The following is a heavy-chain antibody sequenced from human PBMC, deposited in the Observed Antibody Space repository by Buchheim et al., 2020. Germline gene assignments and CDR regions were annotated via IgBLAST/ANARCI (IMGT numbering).Heavy chain of an antibody. Sequence: EVQLVESGGGLVKPGESLRLSCAASEFTFSTYAINWVRQAPGKGLEWVSSISSSSSYIYYANSVKCRFTVSRDNAKNSLHLQMNSLRAEDTAVYYCARVAAAAYYYYYGMDVWGQGTT. CDR1: EFTFSTYA. CDR2: ISSSSSYI. CDR3: ARVAAAAYYYYYGMDV. V-gene: IGHV3-21*01. J-gene: IGHJ6*02. D-gene: IGHD6-13*01.